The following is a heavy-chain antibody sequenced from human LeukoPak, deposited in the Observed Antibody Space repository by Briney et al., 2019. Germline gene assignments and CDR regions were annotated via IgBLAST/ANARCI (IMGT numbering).Heavy chain of an antibody. Sequence: SVKVSCKASGGTFSSYTISWVLQAPGQGLEWMGRIIPILGIANYAQKFQGRVTITADKSTSTAYMELSSLRSEDTAVYYCARGSTVTPFDYWGQGTLVTVSS. J-gene: IGHJ4*02. V-gene: IGHV1-69*02. CDR1: GGTFSSYT. D-gene: IGHD4-17*01. CDR2: IIPILGIA. CDR3: ARGSTVTPFDY.